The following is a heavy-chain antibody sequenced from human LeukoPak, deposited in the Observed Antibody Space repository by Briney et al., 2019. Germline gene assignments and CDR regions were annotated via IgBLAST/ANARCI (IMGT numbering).Heavy chain of an antibody. D-gene: IGHD6-13*01. CDR3: ARDTSSWQRPDLFDY. CDR2: ISAYNGNT. V-gene: IGHV1-18*01. Sequence: ASVKVSCKASGYTFTSYGISWVRQAPGQGLEWMGWISAYNGNTNYAQKLQGRVTMTTDTSTSTAYMELRSLRSDDTAVYYCARDTSSWQRPDLFDYWGQGTLVTVSS. CDR1: GYTFTSYG. J-gene: IGHJ4*02.